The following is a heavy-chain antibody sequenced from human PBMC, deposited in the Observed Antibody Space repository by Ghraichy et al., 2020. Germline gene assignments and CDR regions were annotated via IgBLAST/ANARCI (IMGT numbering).Heavy chain of an antibody. CDR1: GFTFSTYG. D-gene: IGHD5-18*01. V-gene: IGHV3-33*01. CDR2: IWNDGSIR. J-gene: IGHJ6*02. CDR3: ARGSPGAAMVSYYGMDV. Sequence: GGSLRLSCAASGFTFSTYGMHWVRQAPGKGLEWVAVIWNDGSIRYYADSVRDRFTISRDNSKNTLYLHMNRLRAEDTAVYFCARGSPGAAMVSYYGMDVWGQGTTVTVSS.